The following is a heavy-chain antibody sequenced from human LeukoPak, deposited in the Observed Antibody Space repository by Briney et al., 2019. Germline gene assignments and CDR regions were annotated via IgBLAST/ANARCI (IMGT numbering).Heavy chain of an antibody. Sequence: GGSLRLSCAASGFTFSSYSMNWVRQAPGKGLEWVSGINWNGGSTGYADSVKGRFTISRDNAKNSLYLQMNSLRAEDTALYYCARVLKQQLVHYYYYYMDVWGKGTTVTVSS. CDR3: ARVLKQQLVHYYYYYMDV. D-gene: IGHD6-13*01. J-gene: IGHJ6*03. CDR2: INWNGGST. V-gene: IGHV3-20*04. CDR1: GFTFSSYS.